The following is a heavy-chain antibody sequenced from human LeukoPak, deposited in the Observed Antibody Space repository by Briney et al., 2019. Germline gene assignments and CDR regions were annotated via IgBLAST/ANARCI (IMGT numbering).Heavy chain of an antibody. CDR3: AKGYCSGGSCWYWFDP. D-gene: IGHD2-15*01. Sequence: GGSLGLSCAASGFTFSSYAMSWVRQAPGKGLEWVSAISGSGGSTYYADSVKGRFTISRDNSKNTLYLQMNSLRAEDTAVYYCAKGYCSGGSCWYWFDPWGQGTLVTVSS. CDR1: GFTFSSYA. V-gene: IGHV3-23*01. CDR2: ISGSGGST. J-gene: IGHJ5*02.